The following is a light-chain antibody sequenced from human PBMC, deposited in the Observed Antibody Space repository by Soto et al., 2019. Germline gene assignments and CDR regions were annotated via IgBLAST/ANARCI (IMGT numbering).Light chain of an antibody. CDR3: QQCYTTPWT. CDR1: QSVLYSSNNKNY. Sequence: DIVMTQSPDSLAVSLGERATINCKSSQSVLYSSNNKNYLSWYQQKPGQPPKLLIYWASTRDSGVPDRFSGSGSGTDFTLTISSLQAEDVAVYYCQQCYTTPWTFGQGTKVEIK. V-gene: IGKV4-1*01. J-gene: IGKJ1*01. CDR2: WAS.